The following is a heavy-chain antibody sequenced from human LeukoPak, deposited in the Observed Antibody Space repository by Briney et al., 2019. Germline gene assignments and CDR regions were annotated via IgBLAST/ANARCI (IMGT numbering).Heavy chain of an antibody. V-gene: IGHV3-13*01. J-gene: IGHJ4*02. CDR1: GFTFSDYD. CDR2: IGTAGDT. D-gene: IGHD1-1*01. Sequence: GGSLSLSCAASGFTFSDYDMHWVRLATGKGLERVSAIGTAGDTYYTGSVKGRFTISRENAKNSLYLQMNSLRAGDTAVYYCARVAKERVGGVYYFDYWGQGTLVTVSS. CDR3: ARVAKERVGGVYYFDY.